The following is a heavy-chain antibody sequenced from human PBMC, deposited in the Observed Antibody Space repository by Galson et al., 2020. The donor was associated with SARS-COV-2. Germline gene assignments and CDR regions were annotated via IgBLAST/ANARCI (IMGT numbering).Heavy chain of an antibody. CDR3: GTFANTYSHAFDH. D-gene: IGHD5-12*01. Sequence: GESLKISCKGSGYLFSNYWIGWVRHMPGKGLEWMGFIFPSDSDTRYSPSFQGQVTISADKSISTAYLQWSSLKASDTAPYFCGTFANTYSHAFDHWGQGTLVTVSS. V-gene: IGHV5-51*01. CDR2: IFPSDSDT. J-gene: IGHJ4*02. CDR1: GYLFSNYW.